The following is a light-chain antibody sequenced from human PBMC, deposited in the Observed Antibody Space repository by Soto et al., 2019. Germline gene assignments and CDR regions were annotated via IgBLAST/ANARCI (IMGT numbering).Light chain of an antibody. Sequence: EIPMTQSPDSLSVSPGETATLSCRASQSLNTDLAWYQQKPGQAPRLLLYGASTRATGISTRFSGGGSGTEFTLTISGLQSEDSAVYYSQQYKRSPPITFGQGVRLEI. CDR2: GAS. J-gene: IGKJ5*01. CDR1: QSLNTD. CDR3: QQYKRSPPIT. V-gene: IGKV3-15*01.